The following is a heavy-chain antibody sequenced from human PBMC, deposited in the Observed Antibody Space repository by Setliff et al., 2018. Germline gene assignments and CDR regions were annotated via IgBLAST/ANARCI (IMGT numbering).Heavy chain of an antibody. D-gene: IGHD3-3*01. Sequence: SETLSLTCTVSGGSVNDYYWSWIRRPPGKGLEWIGYSYYRGATKYTPSLKGRVSISVDTAEKQVSLKVNSVTAADTGVYYCARLNFWSGFWYFTLWGQGTPVTVSS. CDR3: ARLNFWSGFWYFTL. J-gene: IGHJ4*02. V-gene: IGHV4-59*02. CDR2: SYYRGAT. CDR1: GGSVNDYY.